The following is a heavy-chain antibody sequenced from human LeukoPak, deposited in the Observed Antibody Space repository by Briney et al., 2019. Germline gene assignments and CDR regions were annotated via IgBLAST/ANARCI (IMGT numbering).Heavy chain of an antibody. CDR1: GFTFSRDW. CDR3: ARESFAARWD. V-gene: IGHV3-7*01. Sequence: GGSLRLSCAASGFTFSRDWMSWVRQAPGEGLEWVANIKQDGSEKDYVDSVKGRFTISRDNAKNSLYLQMNSLTAEDTAVYYCARESFAARWDWGQGTLVTVSS. CDR2: IKQDGSEK. D-gene: IGHD6-6*01. J-gene: IGHJ4*02.